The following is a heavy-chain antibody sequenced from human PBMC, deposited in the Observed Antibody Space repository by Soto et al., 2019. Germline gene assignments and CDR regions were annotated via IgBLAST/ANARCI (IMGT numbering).Heavy chain of an antibody. V-gene: IGHV2-5*02. CDR1: GFSVSTSGVG. J-gene: IGHJ4*02. CDR3: AHKAELGDHVSSWYYFDY. CDR2: IYWDGDK. D-gene: IGHD6-13*01. Sequence: QITLKESGPTLVKPTQPLTLTCDLSGFSVSTSGVGVGWIRQPPGKALEWLALIYWDGDKHYSPSLKSRLTITKDTSKNQVVLRMTNMDPVDTATYYCAHKAELGDHVSSWYYFDYWGQGTLVTFSS.